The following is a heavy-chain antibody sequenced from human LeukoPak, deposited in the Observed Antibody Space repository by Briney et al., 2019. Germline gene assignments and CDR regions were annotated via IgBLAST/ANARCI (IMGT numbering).Heavy chain of an antibody. V-gene: IGHV4-59*01. CDR1: GGSISSYY. D-gene: IGHD2-8*01. CDR2: IYYSGST. J-gene: IGHJ4*02. CDR3: ARGYNHCTNGVCARFPPDY. Sequence: PSETLSLTCTVSGGSISSYYWSWIRQPPGKGLEWIGYIYYSGSTNYNPSLKSRVTISVDTSKNQFSLKLSSVTAADTAVYYCARGYNHCTNGVCARFPPDYWGQGTLVTVSS.